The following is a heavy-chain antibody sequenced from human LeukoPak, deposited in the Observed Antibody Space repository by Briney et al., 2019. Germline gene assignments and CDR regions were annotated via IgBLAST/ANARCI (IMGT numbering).Heavy chain of an antibody. J-gene: IGHJ3*02. CDR2: IYYSGST. V-gene: IGHV4-59*01. Sequence: PSETLSLTCTASGGSISSYYWSWIRQPPGKGLEWIGYIYYSGSTNYNPSLKSRVTISVDTSKNQFSLKLSSVTAADTAVYYCARVPQATYYDLWSGPVDAFDIWGQGTMVTVSS. D-gene: IGHD3-3*01. CDR1: GGSISSYY. CDR3: ARVPQATYYDLWSGPVDAFDI.